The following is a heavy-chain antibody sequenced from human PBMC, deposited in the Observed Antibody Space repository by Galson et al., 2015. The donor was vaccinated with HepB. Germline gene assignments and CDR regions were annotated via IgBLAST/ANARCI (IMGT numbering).Heavy chain of an antibody. CDR3: ARSVVLVAASDY. CDR2: INPNSGGT. Sequence: SVKVSCKASGYTFTDFYMHWVRQAPGQGLEWMGWINPNSGGTNYAQKFQGRVTMTRDTSISTAYMELSRLRSDDTAVYYCARSVVLVAASDYWGQGTLVTVYS. CDR1: GYTFTDFY. V-gene: IGHV1-2*02. J-gene: IGHJ4*02. D-gene: IGHD2-15*01.